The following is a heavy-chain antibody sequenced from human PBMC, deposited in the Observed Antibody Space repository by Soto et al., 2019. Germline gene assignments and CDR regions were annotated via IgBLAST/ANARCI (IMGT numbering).Heavy chain of an antibody. CDR2: LYYSGST. Sequence: QLQLQESGPGLVKPSETLSLTCTVSGGSISSSGYYWGWIRQPPGKGLEWIGTLYYSGSTYYNPSLKSRVTISVDTSKNQFSLKLSSVTAADTAVYYCATTDMTKLGNWFDPWGQGTLVTVSS. J-gene: IGHJ5*02. CDR3: ATTDMTKLGNWFDP. V-gene: IGHV4-39*01. CDR1: GGSISSSGYY. D-gene: IGHD4-17*01.